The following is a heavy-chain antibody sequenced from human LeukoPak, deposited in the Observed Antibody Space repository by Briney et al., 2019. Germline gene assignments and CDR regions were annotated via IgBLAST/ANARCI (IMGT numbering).Heavy chain of an antibody. Sequence: GGSLRLSCAASGFTFSSYAMSWVRQAPGKGLEWVSAISGTGGSTYYADSVKGRFTISRDNSKNTLYLQMNSLRAEDTAVYYSARAPYNWYFDLWGRGTLVTVSS. CDR2: ISGTGGST. D-gene: IGHD5-18*01. CDR1: GFTFSSYA. V-gene: IGHV3-23*01. J-gene: IGHJ2*01. CDR3: ARAPYNWYFDL.